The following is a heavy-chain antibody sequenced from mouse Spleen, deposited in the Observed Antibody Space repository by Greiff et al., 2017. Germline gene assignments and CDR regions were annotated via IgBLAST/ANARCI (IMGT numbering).Heavy chain of an antibody. J-gene: IGHJ4*01. Sequence: EVKLMESGGGLVKPGGSLKLSCAASGFTFSSYAMSWVRQTPEKRLEWVAYISSGGGNTYYPDSVKGRFTITRDNAKNTLYLQMSSLRSEDTALYYCAREHGNYYAMDYWGQGTSVTVSS. V-gene: IGHV5-9*01. CDR2: ISSGGGNT. D-gene: IGHD2-1*01. CDR3: AREHGNYYAMDY. CDR1: GFTFSSYA.